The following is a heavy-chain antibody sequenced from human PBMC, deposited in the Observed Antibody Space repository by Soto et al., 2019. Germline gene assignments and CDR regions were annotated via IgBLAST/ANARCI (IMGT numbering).Heavy chain of an antibody. J-gene: IGHJ4*02. CDR1: GGSFSGYY. CDR2: VNHSGST. V-gene: IGHV4-34*01. Sequence: SETLSLTCGVYGGSFSGYYWSWIRQPPGKGLEWIGEVNHSGSTNYNPSLKSRVTISVDTSKNQFSLKLSSVTAADTAVYYCARVAYYYDSSGSPTHFDYWGQGTLVTVS. CDR3: ARVAYYYDSSGSPTHFDY. D-gene: IGHD3-22*01.